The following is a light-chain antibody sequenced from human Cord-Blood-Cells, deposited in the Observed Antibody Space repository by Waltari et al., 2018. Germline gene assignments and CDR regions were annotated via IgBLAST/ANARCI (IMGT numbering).Light chain of an antibody. V-gene: IGKV1-9*01. Sequence: DIQLTQSPSFLSASVGDRVTITCRASQCISSYLAWYQQKPGKAPKLLIYAASTLQSGVPSRFSGSGSRTEFTLTISSLQPEDFATYYCQQLNSYPPLTFGGGTKVEIK. CDR2: AAS. CDR3: QQLNSYPPLT. CDR1: QCISSY. J-gene: IGKJ4*01.